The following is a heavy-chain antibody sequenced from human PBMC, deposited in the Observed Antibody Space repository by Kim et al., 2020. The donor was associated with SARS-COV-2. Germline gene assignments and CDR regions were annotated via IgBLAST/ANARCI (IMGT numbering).Heavy chain of an antibody. CDR3: AKGWGWGRHRSTFDY. CDR2: ISWNSGSI. V-gene: IGHV3-9*01. J-gene: IGHJ4*02. CDR1: GFTFDDYA. Sequence: GGSLRLSCAASGFTFDDYAMHWVRQAPGKGLEWVSGISWNSGSIGYADSVKGRFTISRDNAKNSLYLQMNSLRAEDTALYYCAKGWGWGRHRSTFDYWGQGTLVTVSS. D-gene: IGHD3-16*01.